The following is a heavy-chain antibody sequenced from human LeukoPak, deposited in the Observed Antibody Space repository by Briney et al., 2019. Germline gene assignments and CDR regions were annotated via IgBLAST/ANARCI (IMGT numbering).Heavy chain of an antibody. CDR1: GGSISSSSYY. V-gene: IGHV4-39*07. CDR3: ARAPAAAYSFYWFDP. CDR2: IYYSGST. D-gene: IGHD6-13*01. J-gene: IGHJ5*02. Sequence: SETLSLTCTVSGGSISSSSYYWGWIRQPPGKGLEWIGSIYYSGSTYYNPSLKSRVTISVDTSKNQFSLKLSSVTAADTAVYYCARAPAAAYSFYWFDPWGQGTLVTVSS.